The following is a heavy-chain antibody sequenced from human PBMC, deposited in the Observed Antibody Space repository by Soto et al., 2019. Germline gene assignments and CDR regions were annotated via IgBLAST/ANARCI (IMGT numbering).Heavy chain of an antibody. CDR3: ARDRPRNYYDSSGYPDY. CDR1: GFTFSSYA. V-gene: IGHV3-30-3*01. D-gene: IGHD3-22*01. J-gene: IGHJ4*02. Sequence: GGSLRLSCAASGFTFSSYAMHWVRQAPGKGLEWVAVISYDGSNKYYADSVKGRFTISRDNSKNTLYLQMNSLRAEDTAVYYCARDRPRNYYDSSGYPDYWGQGTLVTAPQ. CDR2: ISYDGSNK.